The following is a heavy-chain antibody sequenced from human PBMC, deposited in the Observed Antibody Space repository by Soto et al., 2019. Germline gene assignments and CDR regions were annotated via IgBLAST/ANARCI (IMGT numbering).Heavy chain of an antibody. CDR2: IHNSGSP. CDR1: GASIYNGGYF. Sequence: SENLSLTCSVSGASIYNGGYFWSWIRQSPGKGLEWIGHIHNSGSPYNNPSLKSRVTISADTSKNQFSLKLTSVTAADTAVYYCARTYDCSGPNSGGYSFDIWGQGTMVTVSS. CDR3: ARTYDCSGPNSGGYSFDI. V-gene: IGHV4-30-4*01. J-gene: IGHJ3*02. D-gene: IGHD3-22*01.